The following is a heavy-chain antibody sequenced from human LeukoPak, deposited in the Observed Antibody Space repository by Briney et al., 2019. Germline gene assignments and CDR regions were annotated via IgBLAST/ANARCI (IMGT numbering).Heavy chain of an antibody. D-gene: IGHD2-15*01. CDR1: GFTFSDYW. J-gene: IGHJ5*01. Sequence: GGSLRLSCAASGFTFSDYWMTWVRQAPGKGLEGVANIKRDGSEKYYVDSLKGRFTISRDNAKNSLYLQMNSLRVEDTAVYYCVRALVAAATPGAWFDSWGQGNLVTVSS. CDR2: IKRDGSEK. V-gene: IGHV3-7*01. CDR3: VRALVAAATPGAWFDS.